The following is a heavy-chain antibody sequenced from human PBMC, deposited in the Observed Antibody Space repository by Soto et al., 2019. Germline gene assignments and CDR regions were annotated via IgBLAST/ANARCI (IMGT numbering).Heavy chain of an antibody. V-gene: IGHV3-30*18. CDR3: AKTDQSGYSSSWFDP. Sequence: GGSLRLSCAASGFIFSTYAMHWVRQAPGKGLEWVAVISYDGSNKYYADSVKGRFTISRDNSKNTLYLQMNSLRAEDTAVYYCAKTDQSGYSSSWFDPWGQGTLVTVSS. D-gene: IGHD6-13*01. CDR1: GFIFSTYA. J-gene: IGHJ5*02. CDR2: ISYDGSNK.